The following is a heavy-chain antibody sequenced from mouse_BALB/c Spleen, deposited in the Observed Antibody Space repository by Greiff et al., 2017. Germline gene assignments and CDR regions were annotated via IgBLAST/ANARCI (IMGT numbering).Heavy chain of an antibody. Sequence: VQLQQPGAELVKPGASVKLSCKASGYTFTSYWMHWVKQRPGQGLEWIGEINPSNGRTNYNEKFKSKATLTVDKSSSTAYMQLSSLTSEDSAVYYCARGDYYAMDDWGQGTSVTVSS. CDR3: ARGDYYAMDD. V-gene: IGHV1S81*02. CDR2: INPSNGRT. CDR1: GYTFTSYW. J-gene: IGHJ4*01.